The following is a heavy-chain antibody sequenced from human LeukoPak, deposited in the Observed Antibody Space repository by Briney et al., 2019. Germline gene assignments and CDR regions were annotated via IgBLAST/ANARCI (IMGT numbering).Heavy chain of an antibody. J-gene: IGHJ4*02. Sequence: GGSLRLSCAASGFTFSSYGMHWVRQAPGKGLEWVAVIWYDGSNKYYADSVKGRFTISRDNSKNTLYLQMNSLRAEDTAVYYCARAPNWNDEPYWGQGTLVTVSS. CDR2: IWYDGSNK. D-gene: IGHD1-1*01. V-gene: IGHV3-33*01. CDR1: GFTFSSYG. CDR3: ARAPNWNDEPY.